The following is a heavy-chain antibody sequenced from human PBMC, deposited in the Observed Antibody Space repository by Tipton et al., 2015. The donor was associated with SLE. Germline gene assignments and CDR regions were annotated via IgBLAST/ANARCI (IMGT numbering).Heavy chain of an antibody. CDR3: ARDHDYGVYAFDI. CDR1: GFTFSSYA. J-gene: IGHJ3*02. Sequence: SLRLSCAASGFTFSSYAMHWVRQAPGKGLEWVAVISYDGSNKYYADSVKGRFTISRDNSKNTLYLQMNSLRAEDTAVYYCARDHDYGVYAFDIWGQGTMVSVSS. D-gene: IGHD4-17*01. V-gene: IGHV3-30*04. CDR2: ISYDGSNK.